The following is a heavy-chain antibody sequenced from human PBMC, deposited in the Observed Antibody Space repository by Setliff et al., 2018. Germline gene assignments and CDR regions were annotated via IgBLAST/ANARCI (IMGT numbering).Heavy chain of an antibody. V-gene: IGHV4-59*01. D-gene: IGHD3-16*01. Sequence: SETLSLTCTVSGGSISSSYWSWIRQPPGKRLEWIGYIYYSGSTNYNPSLESRVTISVDTSKNQFSLRLNSATAADTAVYYCARLRGAFDYWGRGTPVTVSS. CDR1: GGSISSSY. CDR2: IYYSGST. J-gene: IGHJ4*02. CDR3: ARLRGAFDY.